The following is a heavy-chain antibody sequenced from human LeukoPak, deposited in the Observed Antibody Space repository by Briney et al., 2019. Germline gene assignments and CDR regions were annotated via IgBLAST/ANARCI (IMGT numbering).Heavy chain of an antibody. Sequence: SETLSLTCTVSGASISSYYWSWIRRPPGKGLEWIGYIYYSGSTNYNPTHYNPSLKSRVTISVDTSKNHFSLKLSSVTAADTAVYYCASGPYPAAGTDHQFDYWGPGTLVTVSS. J-gene: IGHJ4*02. D-gene: IGHD6-13*01. CDR1: GASISSYY. CDR2: IYYSGST. CDR3: ASGPYPAAGTDHQFDY. V-gene: IGHV4-59*01.